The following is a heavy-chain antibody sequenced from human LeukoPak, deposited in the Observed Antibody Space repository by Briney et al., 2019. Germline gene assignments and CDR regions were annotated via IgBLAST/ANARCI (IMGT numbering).Heavy chain of an antibody. V-gene: IGHV4-39*01. D-gene: IGHD2-8*01. CDR3: ARLYEARLGPLSDY. CDR1: GGSISSSGYY. Sequence: SETLSLTCTVSGGSISSSGYYWGWIRQPPGKGLEWFGSIYYSGTTYYNPSVKSRITVSLDTSKNQFSLNLGSVTAADTAIYYCARLYEARLGPLSDYWGQGTLVTVSS. J-gene: IGHJ4*02. CDR2: IYYSGTT.